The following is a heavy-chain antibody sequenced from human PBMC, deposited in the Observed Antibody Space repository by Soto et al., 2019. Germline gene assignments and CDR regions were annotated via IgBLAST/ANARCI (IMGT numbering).Heavy chain of an antibody. CDR1: SGSFSTYY. CDR3: XXXXXXXXGGRT. D-gene: IGHD3-16*01. J-gene: IGHJ5*02. CDR2: IHPSGDT. Sequence: QVQLQQWGAGLLKPSETLSLTCAVDSGSFSTYYCSWTRQPPGKGLEWIGEIHPSGDTDYNPSLSNRVTISLDTXKNQXSXXXXXXXXXXXXXXXXXXXXXXXXGGRTWGQGTLVT. V-gene: IGHV4-34*02.